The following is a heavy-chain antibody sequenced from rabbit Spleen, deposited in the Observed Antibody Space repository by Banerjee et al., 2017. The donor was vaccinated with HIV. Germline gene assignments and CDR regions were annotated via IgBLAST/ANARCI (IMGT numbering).Heavy chain of an antibody. J-gene: IGHJ4*01. Sequence: QSLEESGGDLVKPGASLTLTCKASGLDFTNNYWICWVRQAPGKGLEWIACIDVVKYGYTYYATWATGRFTISESSSTTVTLQMTSLTAADTATYFCARDAAGREDFNLWGPGTLVTVS. V-gene: IGHV1S40*01. D-gene: IGHD4-2*01. CDR3: ARDAAGREDFNL. CDR2: IDVVKYGYT. CDR1: GLDFTNNYW.